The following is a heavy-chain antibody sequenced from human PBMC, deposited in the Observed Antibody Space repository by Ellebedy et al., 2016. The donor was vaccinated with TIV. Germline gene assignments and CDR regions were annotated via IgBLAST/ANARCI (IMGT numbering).Heavy chain of an antibody. CDR2: IKTDGSYT. CDR1: GFTFSTSW. V-gene: IGHV3-74*01. CDR3: AAKGSGYFDL. J-gene: IGHJ2*01. Sequence: GESLKISCVASGFTFSTSWMHWVRQASGKGLVWVSRIKTDGSYTTHSDSVKGRFTISRDNAKNTLDLQMNSLRAEDTAVYYCAAKGSGYFDLWGRGTLVTVSS. D-gene: IGHD2-15*01.